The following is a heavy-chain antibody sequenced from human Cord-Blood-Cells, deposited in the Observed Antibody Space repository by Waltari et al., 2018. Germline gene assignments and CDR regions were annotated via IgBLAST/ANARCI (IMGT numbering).Heavy chain of an antibody. CDR3: ARDLSFDY. J-gene: IGHJ4*02. Sequence: EVQLVETGGGLIQPGGSLRLSCSASGFPVSSHYMSWVRQAPGKGLEWVSVIYSGGSTYYADSVKGRFTISRDNSKNTLYLQMNSLRAEDTAVYYCARDLSFDYWGQGTLVTVSS. V-gene: IGHV3-53*02. CDR1: GFPVSSHY. CDR2: IYSGGST.